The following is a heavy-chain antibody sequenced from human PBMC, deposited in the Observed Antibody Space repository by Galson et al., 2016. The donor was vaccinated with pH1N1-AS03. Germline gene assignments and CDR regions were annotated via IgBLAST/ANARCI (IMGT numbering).Heavy chain of an antibody. Sequence: QSGAEVTKPGYSLKISCKSSGSGFNGYWTGWVRQMPGKGLEWMGIIFPGDSDTRYSPSFQGQVTISADKSTRTTYLQWRSLKASDTAIYYCARPAHYDSSGRDALDVWGQGTMLIVSS. D-gene: IGHD3-22*01. CDR2: IFPGDSDT. J-gene: IGHJ3*01. V-gene: IGHV5-51*03. CDR3: ARPAHYDSSGRDALDV. CDR1: GSGFNGYW.